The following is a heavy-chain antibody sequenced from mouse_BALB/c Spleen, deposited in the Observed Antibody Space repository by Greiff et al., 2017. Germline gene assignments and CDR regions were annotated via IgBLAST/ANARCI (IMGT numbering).Heavy chain of an antibody. CDR2: IWAGGST. CDR3: ARATSSIYYDFAWFAY. D-gene: IGHD2-4*01. CDR1: GFSLTSYG. V-gene: IGHV2-9*02. Sequence: QVQLKESGPGLVAPSQSLSITCTVSGFSLTSYGVHWVRQPPGKGLEWLGVIWAGGSTNYNSALMSRLSISKDNSKSQVFLKMNSLQTDDTAMYYCARATSSIYYDFAWFAYWGQGTLVTVSA. J-gene: IGHJ3*01.